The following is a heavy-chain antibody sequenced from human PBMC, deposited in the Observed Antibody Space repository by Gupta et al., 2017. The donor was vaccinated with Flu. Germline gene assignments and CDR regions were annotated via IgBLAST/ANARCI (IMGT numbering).Heavy chain of an antibody. J-gene: IGHJ4*02. CDR3: ARDRGDQNTHDY. V-gene: IGHV3-48*03. Sequence: EVQLVESGGGLVQPGGSLRLSCAASGFTFSSYEMNWVRQAPGKGLEWVSYISSSGRTIYYADSVKGRFTISRDNAKNSLYLQMNSLRAEDTAVYYCARDRGDQNTHDYWGQGTLVTVSS. CDR2: ISSSGRTI. CDR1: GFTFSSYE. D-gene: IGHD3-10*01.